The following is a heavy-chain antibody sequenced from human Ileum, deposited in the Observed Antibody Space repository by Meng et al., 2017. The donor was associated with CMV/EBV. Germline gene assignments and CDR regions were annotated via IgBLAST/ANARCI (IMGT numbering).Heavy chain of an antibody. CDR3: AATYDFWSEATNY. Sequence: GESLKISCAASGFRFSRNWMSWVRQAPGKGLEWVANIKQDGTEKYYVDSVEGRFTISRDNTKNSLYLQMNSLRAEDTGVYYCAATYDFWSEATNYWGQGTLVTVSS. V-gene: IGHV3-7*01. CDR1: GFRFSRNW. J-gene: IGHJ4*02. CDR2: IKQDGTEK. D-gene: IGHD3-3*01.